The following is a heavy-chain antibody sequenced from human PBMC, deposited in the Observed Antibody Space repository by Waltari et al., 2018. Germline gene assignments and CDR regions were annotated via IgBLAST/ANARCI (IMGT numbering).Heavy chain of an antibody. J-gene: IGHJ6*03. D-gene: IGHD6-13*01. CDR2: INHSGST. CDR1: GGSFSGYY. V-gene: IGHV4-34*01. Sequence: QVQLQQWGAGLLKPSETLSLTCAVYGGSFSGYYWSWIRQPPGKGLEWIGEINHSGSTNYHQSLKSLVTRSVVTSKNQFSLKLSSVTAADTAVYYCAREGSSSWYGGYYYYYIDVWGKGTTFTVSS. CDR3: AREGSSSWYGGYYYYYIDV.